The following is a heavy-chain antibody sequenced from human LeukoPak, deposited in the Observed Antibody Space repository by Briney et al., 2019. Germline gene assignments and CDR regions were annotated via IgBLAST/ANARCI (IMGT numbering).Heavy chain of an antibody. J-gene: IGHJ4*02. D-gene: IGHD4-17*01. V-gene: IGHV3-74*01. CDR2: TNTDGTAT. CDR3: ASLRISVTTPTGLDY. CDR1: GFTFSDYW. Sequence: GGSLRLSCVASGFTFSDYWIHWVRHAPGKGLVWVSRTNTDGTATNYADSVKGRFTISRDNAKNSLYLQMNSLRAEDTAVYYCASLRISVTTPTGLDYWGQGTLVTVSS.